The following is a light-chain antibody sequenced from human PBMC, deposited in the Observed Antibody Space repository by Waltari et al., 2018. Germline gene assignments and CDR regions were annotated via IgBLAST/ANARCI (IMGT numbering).Light chain of an antibody. CDR1: QSVLFDSNNKNY. Sequence: DFVMTQSPDSLAVSLGERATINCKSSQSVLFDSNNKNYLAWNQQKPGQPHKARSAWASTRESGVPDRCSCSGSGTEFTLTISILQAEDVAIYYCQQYYNLPLTFGGGTKVEIK. J-gene: IGKJ4*01. CDR2: WAS. CDR3: QQYYNLPLT. V-gene: IGKV4-1*01.